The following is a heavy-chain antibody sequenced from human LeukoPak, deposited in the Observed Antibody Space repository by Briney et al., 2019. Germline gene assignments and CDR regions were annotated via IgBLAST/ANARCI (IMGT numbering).Heavy chain of an antibody. CDR2: IRSKAFGETA. CDR3: TRDRGSSTLGDY. D-gene: IGHD7-27*01. J-gene: IGHJ4*02. V-gene: IGHV3-49*04. Sequence: PGGSLRLSCAASGFTFNTYAMTWVRQAPGKGLEWVGFIRSKAFGETAEYAASVKGRFTISRDDSKSVAYLQMNSLKTEDTAVYYCTRDRGSSTLGDYWGQGTLVTVSS. CDR1: GFTFNTYA.